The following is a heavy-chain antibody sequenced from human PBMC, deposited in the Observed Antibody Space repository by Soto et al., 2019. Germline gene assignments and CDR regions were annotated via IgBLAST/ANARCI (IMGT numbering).Heavy chain of an antibody. CDR2: IIPILGIA. J-gene: IGHJ4*02. V-gene: IGHV1-69*02. D-gene: IGHD3-10*01. CDR3: AREEYVYGSGAFFDY. CDR1: GGTFSSYT. Sequence: QVQLVQSGAEVKKPGSSVKVSCKASGGTFSSYTISWVRQAPGQGLEWMGRIIPILGIANYAQKFQGRVTITADKSTSAAYMELSSLRSEDTAVYYCAREEYVYGSGAFFDYWGQGTLVTVSS.